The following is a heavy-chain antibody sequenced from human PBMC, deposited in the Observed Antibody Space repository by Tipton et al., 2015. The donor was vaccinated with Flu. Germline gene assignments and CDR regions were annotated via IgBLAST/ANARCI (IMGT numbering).Heavy chain of an antibody. J-gene: IGHJ4*02. D-gene: IGHD5-24*01. V-gene: IGHV3-23*01. CDR2: LSSSDAT. Sequence: SLRLSCAASGFTFSNFGMSWVRQAPGRGLEWVSGLSSSDATYYADSVQGRFSIFRDSSKNTLYLQMNSLVTGDTALYYCAKDLNRNGRGFDYWGQGTLVTVSS. CDR3: AKDLNRNGRGFDY. CDR1: GFTFSNFG.